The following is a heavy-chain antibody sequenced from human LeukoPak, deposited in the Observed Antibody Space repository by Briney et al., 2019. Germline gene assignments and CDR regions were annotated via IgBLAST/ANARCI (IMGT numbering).Heavy chain of an antibody. CDR2: IYYSGSS. CDR1: GDSIGTYY. D-gene: IGHD2-2*01. Sequence: SETLSLTCAVSGDSIGTYYWSWIQQSPGKGLEWIGYIYYSGSSNYNPSLKSRVTLLVDTPKNQFSLRVTSVTAADTAVYYCARGSREIPGAFDSWGQGTLVSVSS. J-gene: IGHJ5*01. CDR3: ARGSREIPGAFDS. V-gene: IGHV4-59*01.